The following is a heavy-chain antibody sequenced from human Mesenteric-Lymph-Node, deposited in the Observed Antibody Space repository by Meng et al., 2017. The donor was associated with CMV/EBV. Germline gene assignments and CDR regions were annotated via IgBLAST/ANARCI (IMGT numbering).Heavy chain of an antibody. CDR3: ARVSTAVGATRIHFDY. J-gene: IGHJ4*02. Sequence: SVKVSCKASGGTFSNYTISWVRQAPGQGLEWMGRIIPILGIANYAQKFQGRVTITADKSTSTAYMELSSLRSEDTAVYYCARVSTAVGATRIHFDYWGQGTLVTVSS. V-gene: IGHV1-69*02. CDR2: IIPILGIA. D-gene: IGHD1-26*01. CDR1: GGTFSNYT.